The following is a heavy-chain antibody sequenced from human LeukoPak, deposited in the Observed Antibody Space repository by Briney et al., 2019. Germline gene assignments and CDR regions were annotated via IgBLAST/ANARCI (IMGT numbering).Heavy chain of an antibody. J-gene: IGHJ4*02. D-gene: IGHD3-22*01. Sequence: SVKVSCKASGGTFSSYAISWVRQAPGQGLEWMGGIIPIFGTANYAQKFQGRVTITADESTSTAYMELSSLRSEDTAVHYCARDQDYYDSSGLAPFGYWGQGTLVTVSS. CDR1: GGTFSSYA. CDR2: IIPIFGTA. CDR3: ARDQDYYDSSGLAPFGY. V-gene: IGHV1-69*13.